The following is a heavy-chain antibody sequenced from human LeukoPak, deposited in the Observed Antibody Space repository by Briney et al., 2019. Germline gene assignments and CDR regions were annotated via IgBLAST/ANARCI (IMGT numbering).Heavy chain of an antibody. J-gene: IGHJ4*02. CDR3: AREIHYYSGTSSYYFDY. V-gene: IGHV3-7*01. Sequence: PGGSLRLSCAASGFTFNYYWMSWVRQAPGRGLEWVASIKQDESEKYYVDSVKGRFTISRDNAKTSLYLQMNSLRAEDTALYYCAREIHYYSGTSSYYFDYWGQGTLVTVSS. D-gene: IGHD3-10*01. CDR1: GFTFNYYW. CDR2: IKQDESEK.